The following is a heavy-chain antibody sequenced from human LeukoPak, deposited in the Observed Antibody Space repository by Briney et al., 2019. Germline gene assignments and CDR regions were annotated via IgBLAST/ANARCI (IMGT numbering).Heavy chain of an antibody. CDR2: ISSSGSTI. CDR3: ARDGGLGLNWFDP. CDR1: GFTFSDYY. D-gene: IGHD3-10*01. V-gene: IGHV3-11*04. J-gene: IGHJ5*02. Sequence: GGSLRLSCAASGFTFSDYYMSWIRQAPGKGLEWVSYISSSGSTIYYADSVKGRLTIPRDNSKNTLYLQMNSLRAEDTAVYYCARDGGLGLNWFDPWGQGTLVTVSS.